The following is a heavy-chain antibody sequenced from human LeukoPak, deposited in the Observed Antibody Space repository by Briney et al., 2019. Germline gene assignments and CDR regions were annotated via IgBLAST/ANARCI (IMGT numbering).Heavy chain of an antibody. Sequence: ASVKVSCKASGYTFTSYGISWVRQAPGQGLEWMGWINPNSGGTNYAQKFQGRVTMTRDTSISTAYMELSRLRSDDTAVYYCARGLLVELGAFDIWGQGTMVTVSS. CDR1: GYTFTSYG. V-gene: IGHV1-2*02. CDR2: INPNSGGT. J-gene: IGHJ3*02. D-gene: IGHD2-21*02. CDR3: ARGLLVELGAFDI.